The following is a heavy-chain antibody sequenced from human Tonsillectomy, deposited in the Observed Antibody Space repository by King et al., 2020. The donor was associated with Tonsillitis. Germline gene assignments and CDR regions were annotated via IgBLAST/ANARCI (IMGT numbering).Heavy chain of an antibody. Sequence: QVQLVESGAEVKKPGASVKVSCKASGYTFTGYYMHWVRQAPGQGLEWMGWINPNTGGTNYAPKFLGRVTVTRDTSITTVYMDLSRLRSDDTAVYYCARARYSYGYFDYWGQGTLVTVSS. V-gene: IGHV1-2*02. J-gene: IGHJ4*02. CDR3: ARARYSYGYFDY. CDR2: INPNTGGT. CDR1: GYTFTGYY. D-gene: IGHD5-18*01.